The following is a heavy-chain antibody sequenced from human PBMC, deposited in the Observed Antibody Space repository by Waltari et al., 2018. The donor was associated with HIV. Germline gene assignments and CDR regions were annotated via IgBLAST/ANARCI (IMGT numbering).Heavy chain of an antibody. D-gene: IGHD2-15*01. J-gene: IGHJ5*02. V-gene: IGHV4-34*01. CDR2: INQSEST. CDR1: GGSFSGYY. Sequence: QVQLQQWGAGLLKPSETLSLTCSVYGGSFSGYYWSWIRQPPVKGLGWIGKINQSESTTNNATLKKRVIISVDTSKGECSGKVSVVTAADTAVYCWASVRSGYWSGGSCYSCGWFDPWGQGALVTVSS. CDR3: ASVRSGYWSGGSCYSCGWFDP.